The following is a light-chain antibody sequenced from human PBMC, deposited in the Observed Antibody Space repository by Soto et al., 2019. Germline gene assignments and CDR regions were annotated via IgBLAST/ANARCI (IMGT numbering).Light chain of an antibody. CDR2: HAS. V-gene: IGKV3-20*01. CDR3: QQYGNSPIT. CDR1: RSLSSDY. Sequence: IVLMQSPDTLSLSPGERATLSCRASRSLSSDYLAWYQQKPGQAPRLLFYHASRRATGTPDRFSGSGSGTDFTLTISRLEPADFAVYSCQQYGNSPITFGQGTRLEI. J-gene: IGKJ5*01.